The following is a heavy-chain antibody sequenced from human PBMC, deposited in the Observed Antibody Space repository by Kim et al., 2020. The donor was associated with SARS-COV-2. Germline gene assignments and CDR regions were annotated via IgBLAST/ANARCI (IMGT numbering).Heavy chain of an antibody. CDR1: GFTVSSNY. CDR3: ATVRAVAGTPGWFDP. D-gene: IGHD6-19*01. Sequence: GGSLRLSCAASGFTVSSNYMSWVRQAPGKWLEWVAATYSGGSPYYADSVKGRFTISRDNSKNQLYLHMNSLRAEDTSVYYCATVRAVAGTPGWFDPWGQGTLVTVSS. CDR2: TYSGGSP. J-gene: IGHJ5*02. V-gene: IGHV3-53*01.